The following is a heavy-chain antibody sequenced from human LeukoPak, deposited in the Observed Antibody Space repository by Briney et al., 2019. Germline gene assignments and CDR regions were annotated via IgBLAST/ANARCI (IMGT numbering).Heavy chain of an antibody. CDR2: IYSSGST. CDR3: AREGDSSSWYADYFDY. J-gene: IGHJ4*02. D-gene: IGHD6-13*01. Sequence: SETLSLTCTVSGGSISSYYWSWIRQPAGKGLEWIGRIYSSGSTNYNPSLKSRVTISLDKSKNQFSLRLSSVTAADTAVYYCAREGDSSSWYADYFDYWGQGILVTVSS. V-gene: IGHV4-4*07. CDR1: GGSISSYY.